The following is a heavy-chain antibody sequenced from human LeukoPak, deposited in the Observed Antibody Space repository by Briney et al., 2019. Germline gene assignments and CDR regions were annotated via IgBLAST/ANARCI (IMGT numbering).Heavy chain of an antibody. CDR2: ISDSGTTK. CDR3: AREFLDSSFDY. Sequence: GGSLRLSCVASGFTLSSDSMNWVRQAPGKGLEWISYISDSGTTKYYAGSVKGRFTISRDNAKNSLYLQMNSLRAEDTAVYYCAREFLDSSFDYWAREPWSPSPQ. V-gene: IGHV3-48*01. J-gene: IGHJ4*02. D-gene: IGHD6-13*01. CDR1: GFTLSSDS.